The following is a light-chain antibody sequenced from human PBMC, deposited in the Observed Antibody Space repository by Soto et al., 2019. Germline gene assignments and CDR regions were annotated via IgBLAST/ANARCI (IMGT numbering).Light chain of an antibody. V-gene: IGKV1-8*01. J-gene: IGKJ4*01. CDR1: QGISSY. CDR2: AAS. CDR3: QQYYSYPPT. Sequence: AIRMTQSPSSFSASTGDRVTITCRASQGISSYLAWYQQKPGKAPKLLIYAASTLQSGVPSRFSGSGSGTDFTLTISYLQSEDFATYYCQQYYSYPPTFGGGTKLEIK.